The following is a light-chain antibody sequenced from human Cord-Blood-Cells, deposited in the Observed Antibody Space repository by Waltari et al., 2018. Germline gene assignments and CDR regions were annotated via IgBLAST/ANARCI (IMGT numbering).Light chain of an antibody. CDR3: SSYTSSSTLV. J-gene: IGLJ2*01. Sequence: HSALTQPASVSGSPGQSITISCTGTSSDVGGYNDVTWYQQHPGKAHKLMIYDVSNRPSGVSNRFSGSKSGNTASLTISGLQAEDEADYYCSSYTSSSTLVFGGGTKLTVL. V-gene: IGLV2-14*01. CDR1: SSDVGGYND. CDR2: DVS.